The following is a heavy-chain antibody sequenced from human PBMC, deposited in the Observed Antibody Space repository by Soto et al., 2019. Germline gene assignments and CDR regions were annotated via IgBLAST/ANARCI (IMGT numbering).Heavy chain of an antibody. V-gene: IGHV1-69*13. CDR3: ARGGTVVVVAATRAFDI. Sequence: ASVKVSCKASGGTFSSYAISWVRQAPGQGLEWMGGIIPIFGTANYAQKFQGRVTITADESTSTAYMELSSLRSEDTAVYYCARGGTVVVVAATRAFDIWGQGTMVTV. CDR1: GGTFSSYA. D-gene: IGHD2-15*01. J-gene: IGHJ3*02. CDR2: IIPIFGTA.